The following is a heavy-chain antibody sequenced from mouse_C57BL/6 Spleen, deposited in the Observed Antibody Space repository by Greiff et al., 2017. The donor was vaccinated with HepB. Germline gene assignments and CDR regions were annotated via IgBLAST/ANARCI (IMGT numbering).Heavy chain of an antibody. V-gene: IGHV1-26*01. D-gene: IGHD6-1*01. J-gene: IGHJ1*03. CDR1: GYTFTDYY. Sequence: EVQLQQSGPELVKPGASVKISCKASGYTFTDYYMNWVKQSHGKSLEWIGDINPNNGGTSYNQKFKGKATLTVDKSSSTAYMELRSLTSEDSAVYYCARQLGYFDVWGKGTTVTVSS. CDR2: INPNNGGT. CDR3: ARQLGYFDV.